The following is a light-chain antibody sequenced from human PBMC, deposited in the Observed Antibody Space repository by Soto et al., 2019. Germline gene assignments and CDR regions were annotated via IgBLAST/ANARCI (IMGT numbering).Light chain of an antibody. Sequence: DIQITQSPSTLSGSVGDRFTITCLASQTISSWLSWYQHKPWKAPKLLIYKASTLKSGVPSRFSGSGSGTEFTLTISSLQPEDFATYYCQQLNNYPRTFGQGTKVDIK. V-gene: IGKV1-5*03. CDR1: QTISSW. CDR2: KAS. CDR3: QQLNNYPRT. J-gene: IGKJ1*01.